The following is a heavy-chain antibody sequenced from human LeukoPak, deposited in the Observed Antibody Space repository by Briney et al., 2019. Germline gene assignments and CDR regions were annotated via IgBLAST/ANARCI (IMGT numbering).Heavy chain of an antibody. J-gene: IGHJ4*02. CDR1: GFTFSSYA. D-gene: IGHD4-17*01. Sequence: GGSLRLSCAASGFTFSSYAMHWVRQAPGKGLEWVAVIPYDGSNKYYADSVKGRFTISRDNSKNTLYLQMNSLRAEDTAVYYCARARNYGDYVGYWGQGTLVTVSS. CDR3: ARARNYGDYVGY. V-gene: IGHV3-30-3*01. CDR2: IPYDGSNK.